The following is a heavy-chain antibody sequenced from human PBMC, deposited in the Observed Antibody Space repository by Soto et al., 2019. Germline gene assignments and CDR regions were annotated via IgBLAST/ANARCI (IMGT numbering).Heavy chain of an antibody. D-gene: IGHD2-21*01. J-gene: IGHJ4*02. CDR2: ISGSGGTT. Sequence: EVQLLESGGGLGQPGGSLRLSCAASGFTFSSYAMSWVRQAPGKGLEWVSSISGSGGTTYYADSVKGRFTISRDNSTINLYLQMNSLRAEDTAIYYCAKDRFPNCGGDCYLYFDHWSEGTLVTVSS. V-gene: IGHV3-23*01. CDR1: GFTFSSYA. CDR3: AKDRFPNCGGDCYLYFDH.